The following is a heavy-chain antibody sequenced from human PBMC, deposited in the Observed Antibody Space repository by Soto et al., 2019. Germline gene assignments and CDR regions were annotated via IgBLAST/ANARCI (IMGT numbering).Heavy chain of an antibody. CDR2: ISAYNGNT. D-gene: IGHD4-17*01. CDR1: GYTFTSYG. Sequence: VQLVQSGAEVKKHGASVKVSCKASGYTFTSYGISWVRQAPGQGLEWMGWISAYNGNTNYAQKLQGRATMTPDTHTSTPYMELRSRRSDDTAVYCCPRYDYGDDWFDPWGQGMLVTVSS. J-gene: IGHJ5*02. V-gene: IGHV1-18*01. CDR3: PRYDYGDDWFDP.